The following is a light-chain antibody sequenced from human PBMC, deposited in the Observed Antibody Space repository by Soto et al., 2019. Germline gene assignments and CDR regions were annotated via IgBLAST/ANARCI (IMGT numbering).Light chain of an antibody. CDR1: SSDVGTYNL. Sequence: QSALAQPASVSGSPGQSITISCTGTSSDVGTYNLVSWYQHRPGKAPKLIIYEDHKRPSDISDRFSGSKSDNTASLTISGLQGEDEADYFCCSYAGRRTFPYVFGTGTKLTVL. V-gene: IGLV2-23*02. CDR2: EDH. J-gene: IGLJ1*01. CDR3: CSYAGRRTFPYV.